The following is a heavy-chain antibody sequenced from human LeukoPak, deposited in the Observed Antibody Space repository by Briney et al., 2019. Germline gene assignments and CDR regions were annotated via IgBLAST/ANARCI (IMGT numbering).Heavy chain of an antibody. D-gene: IGHD7-27*01. Sequence: SSETLSLTCTVSGGSISSSSYYWGWIRQPPGKGLEWIGSIYYSGSTYYNPSLKSRVTISVDTSKNQFSLKLSSVTAADTAVYYCASRTPPNWGSRFYYYYGMDVWGQGTTVTVSS. CDR3: ASRTPPNWGSRFYYYYGMDV. CDR2: IYYSGST. V-gene: IGHV4-39*07. J-gene: IGHJ6*02. CDR1: GGSISSSSYY.